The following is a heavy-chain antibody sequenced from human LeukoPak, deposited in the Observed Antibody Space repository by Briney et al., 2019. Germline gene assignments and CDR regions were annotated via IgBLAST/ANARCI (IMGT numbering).Heavy chain of an antibody. CDR1: GGSISSYY. J-gene: IGHJ4*02. CDR3: ARDGGPDYGDYWLLDY. V-gene: IGHV4-59*01. CDR2: IYYSGST. Sequence: SETLSLTCTVSGGSISSYYWSWIRQPPGKGLEWNGYIYYSGSTNYNPPLKSRVTISVDTSKNQFSLKLSSVTAADTAVYYCARDGGPDYGDYWLLDYWGQGTLVTVSS. D-gene: IGHD4-17*01.